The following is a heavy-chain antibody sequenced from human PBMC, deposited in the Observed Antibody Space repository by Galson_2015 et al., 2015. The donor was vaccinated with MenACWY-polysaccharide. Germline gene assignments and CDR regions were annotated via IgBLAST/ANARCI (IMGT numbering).Heavy chain of an antibody. D-gene: IGHD6-6*01. J-gene: IGHJ4*02. CDR2: KRYDGSDK. CDR3: AKDAVPQLQSTSSAFDY. CDR1: GFTSSRYG. Sequence: SLRLSCAASGFTSSRYGMHWVRQAPGKGLEWVSFKRYDGSDKYYTDSVKGRFTISRDNSKNTLYLQMNSLRIEDTAVYYCAKDAVPQLQSTSSAFDYWGQGTLVTVSS. V-gene: IGHV3-30*02.